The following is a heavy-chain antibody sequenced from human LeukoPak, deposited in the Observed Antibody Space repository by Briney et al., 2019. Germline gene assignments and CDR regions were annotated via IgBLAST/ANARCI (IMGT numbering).Heavy chain of an antibody. CDR2: ISGSGGTT. D-gene: IGHD3-10*01. CDR3: AKVQRASGAWVDAFDI. CDR1: GFTFSSYE. V-gene: IGHV3-23*01. J-gene: IGHJ3*02. Sequence: GGSLRLSCAASGFTFSSYEMNWVRQAPGKGLEWVSYISGSGGTTYHADSVKGRFTISRDNSKNTLYLQMNSLRAEDTAVYYCAKVQRASGAWVDAFDIWGQGTMVTVSS.